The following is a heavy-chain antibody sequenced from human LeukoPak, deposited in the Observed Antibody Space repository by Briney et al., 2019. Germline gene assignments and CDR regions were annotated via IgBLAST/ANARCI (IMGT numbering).Heavy chain of an antibody. CDR1: GFTFDDYA. CDR2: IGGDGGST. V-gene: IGHV3-43*02. CDR3: AKDWADIVVVVAAENYFDY. D-gene: IGHD2-15*01. Sequence: GGSLRLSCAASGFTFDDYAMHWVRQTPGQGLEWVSLIGGDGGSTDYADSVKGRFTISRDNSKNSLYLQMNSLRTEDNALYYCAKDWADIVVVVAAENYFDYWGQGTQVTVSS. J-gene: IGHJ4*02.